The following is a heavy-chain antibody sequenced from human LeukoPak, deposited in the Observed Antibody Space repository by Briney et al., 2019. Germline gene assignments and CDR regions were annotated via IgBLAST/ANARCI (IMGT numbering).Heavy chain of an antibody. CDR1: GFTFSSYS. Sequence: GGSLRLSCAASGFTFSSYSMNWVRQAPGKGLEWVSYISSSSSTKYYADSVKGRFTISRDNAKNSLYLQMNSLRAEDTAVYYCARGLAAAGTGNDYWGQGTLVTVSS. D-gene: IGHD6-13*01. J-gene: IGHJ4*02. CDR2: ISSSSSTK. CDR3: ARGLAAAGTGNDY. V-gene: IGHV3-48*04.